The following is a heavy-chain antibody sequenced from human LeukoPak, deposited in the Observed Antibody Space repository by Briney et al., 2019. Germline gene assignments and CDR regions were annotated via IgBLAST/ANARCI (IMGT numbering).Heavy chain of an antibody. Sequence: GSLRLSCAASGFTVSSNYMSWVRQALGKGLEWVSVIYSGGGTYYADSVKGRFTISRDNSKNTLYLQMNSLRAEDTAVYYCARDTHLGNFDYWGQGTLVTVSS. CDR2: IYSGGGT. CDR3: ARDTHLGNFDY. D-gene: IGHD3-16*01. CDR1: GFTVSSNY. J-gene: IGHJ4*02. V-gene: IGHV3-53*01.